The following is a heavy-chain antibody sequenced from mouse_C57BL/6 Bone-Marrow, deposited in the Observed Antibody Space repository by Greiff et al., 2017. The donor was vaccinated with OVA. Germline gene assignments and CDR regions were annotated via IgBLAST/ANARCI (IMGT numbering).Heavy chain of an antibody. J-gene: IGHJ3*01. D-gene: IGHD1-1*01. CDR1: GYSITSGYY. Sequence: VQLQQSGPGLVKPSQSLSLTCSVTGYSITSGYYWNWIRQFPGNKLEWMGYISYDGSNNYNPSLKNRISITRDTSKIQFFLKLNSVTTEDTATYYCARDYYGIPFRFWGQGTLVTVSA. CDR3: ARDYYGIPFRF. CDR2: ISYDGSN. V-gene: IGHV3-6*01.